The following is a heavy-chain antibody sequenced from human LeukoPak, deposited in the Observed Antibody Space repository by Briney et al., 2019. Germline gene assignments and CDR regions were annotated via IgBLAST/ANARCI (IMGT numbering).Heavy chain of an antibody. CDR3: ARAWAWGELDDAFDI. CDR1: GYTFTGYY. D-gene: IGHD1-7*01. Sequence: AASVKVSCKASGYTFTGYYMHWVRQAPGQGLEWMGWINPNSGGTNYAQKFQGRVTMTRDTSISTAYMELSRLRSDDTAVYYCARAWAWGELDDAFDIWGQGTMVTVSS. J-gene: IGHJ3*02. V-gene: IGHV1-2*02. CDR2: INPNSGGT.